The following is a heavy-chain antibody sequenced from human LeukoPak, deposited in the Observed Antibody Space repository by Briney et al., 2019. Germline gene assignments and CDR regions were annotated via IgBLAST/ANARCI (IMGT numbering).Heavy chain of an antibody. J-gene: IGHJ4*02. CDR3: AGGDYHGSGSYANY. CDR1: GGSFSGQY. D-gene: IGHD3-10*01. CDR2: INHGGSI. V-gene: IGHV4-34*01. Sequence: SETLSLTCAVYGGSFSGQYWGWIRQPPGKGLEWIGEINHGGSISYNASLKSRVTISLDTSKNQFSLKLSSVTAADTAVYYCAGGDYHGSGSYANYWGQGTLVTVSS.